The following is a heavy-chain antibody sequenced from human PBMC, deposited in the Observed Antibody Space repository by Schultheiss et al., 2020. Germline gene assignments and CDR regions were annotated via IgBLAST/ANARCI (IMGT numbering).Heavy chain of an antibody. J-gene: IGHJ4*02. CDR3: TTWGGYLGDY. Sequence: GGSLRLSCAASGFTFSDHYMDWVRQAPGKGLEWVGRTRNKANSYTTEYAASVKGRFTISRDDSKNTLYLQMNSLKTEDTAVYYCTTWGGYLGDYWGQGSL. D-gene: IGHD3-16*01. V-gene: IGHV3-72*01. CDR1: GFTFSDHY. CDR2: TRNKANSYTT.